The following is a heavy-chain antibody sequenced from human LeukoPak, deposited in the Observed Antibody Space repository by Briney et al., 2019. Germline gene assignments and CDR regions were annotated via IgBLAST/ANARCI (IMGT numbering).Heavy chain of an antibody. J-gene: IGHJ4*02. D-gene: IGHD4-11*01. Sequence: GGSLRLSCAAAGFIFNHFGMHWVRQAPGKGLEWVAVIWSDGTNQFYADSVKGRFTISRDDSGNTVYLQMSSLRPEDTGVYYCARDAQRGFDYSNSLQFWGQGTPVTVST. CDR3: ARDAQRGFDYSNSLQF. V-gene: IGHV3-33*01. CDR2: IWSDGTNQ. CDR1: GFIFNHFG.